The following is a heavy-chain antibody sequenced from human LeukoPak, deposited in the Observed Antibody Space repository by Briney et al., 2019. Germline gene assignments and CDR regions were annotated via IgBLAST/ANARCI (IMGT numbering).Heavy chain of an antibody. CDR3: ARALLGGGVELDY. D-gene: IGHD3-16*01. J-gene: IGHJ4*02. CDR2: INPNSGGT. Sequence: ASVKVSCKASGYTFTGYYMHWVRQAPGQGLEWMGRINPNSGGTNYAQKFQGRVTMTRDTSISTAYMELSRLRSDDTAVYYCARALLGGGVELDYWGQGTLVTVSS. V-gene: IGHV1-2*06. CDR1: GYTFTGYY.